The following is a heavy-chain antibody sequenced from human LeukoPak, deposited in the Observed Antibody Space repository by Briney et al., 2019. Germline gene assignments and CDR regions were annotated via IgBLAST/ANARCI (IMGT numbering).Heavy chain of an antibody. V-gene: IGHV3-9*01. CDR2: ISWNSGSI. D-gene: IGHD3-10*01. Sequence: GGSLRLSCAASGFTFDDYAMHWVRQAPGKGLEWVSGISWNSGSIGYADSVKGRFTISRDNAMNSLYLQMNSLRAEDTALYYCAKDILPTMGQGSGLDYWGQGTLVTVSS. CDR1: GFTFDDYA. CDR3: AKDILPTMGQGSGLDY. J-gene: IGHJ4*02.